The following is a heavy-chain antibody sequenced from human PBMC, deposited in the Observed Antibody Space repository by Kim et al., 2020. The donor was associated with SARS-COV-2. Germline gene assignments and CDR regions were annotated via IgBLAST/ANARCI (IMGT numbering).Heavy chain of an antibody. Sequence: SETLSLTCTVSGGSISSYYWSWIRQPPGKGLEWIGYIYYSGSTNYNPSLKSRVTISVDTSKNQFSLKLSSVTAADTAVYYCARAPWYDDAFDIWGQGTMVTVSS. CDR2: IYYSGST. J-gene: IGHJ3*02. CDR3: ARAPWYDDAFDI. V-gene: IGHV4-59*01. D-gene: IGHD1-1*01. CDR1: GGSISSYY.